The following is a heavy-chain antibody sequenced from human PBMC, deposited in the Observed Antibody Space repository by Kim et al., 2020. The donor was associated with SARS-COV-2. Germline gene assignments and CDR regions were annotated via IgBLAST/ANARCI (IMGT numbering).Heavy chain of an antibody. J-gene: IGHJ4*02. D-gene: IGHD3-10*01. CDR3: ARGLPRGYYGSGSYGY. V-gene: IGHV4-34*01. CDR2: INHSGST. CDR1: GGSFSGYY. Sequence: SETLSLTCAVYGGSFSGYYWSWIRQPPGKGLEWIGEINHSGSTNYNPSLKSRVTISVDTSKNQFSLKLSSVTAADTAVYYCARGLPRGYYGSGSYGYWGQGTLVTVSS.